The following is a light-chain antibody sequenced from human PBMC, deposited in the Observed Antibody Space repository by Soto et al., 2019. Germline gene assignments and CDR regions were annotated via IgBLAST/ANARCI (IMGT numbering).Light chain of an antibody. Sequence: DGQMTQSPSSVSASVGDRVTITCRASQGINNWLAWYQHKPGKPPKLLIYSATSLESGVPSRFSGSGSGTDFTLPISSLQTEDFATYYCQQGDNFPLTFGGGTKVEIK. CDR3: QQGDNFPLT. J-gene: IGKJ4*01. CDR1: QGINNW. V-gene: IGKV1-12*01. CDR2: SAT.